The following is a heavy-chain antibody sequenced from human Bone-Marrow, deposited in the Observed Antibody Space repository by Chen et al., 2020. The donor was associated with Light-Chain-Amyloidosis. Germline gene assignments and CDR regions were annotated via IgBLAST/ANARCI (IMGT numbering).Heavy chain of an antibody. CDR1: GYTGPNYW. Sequence: EVQLEQSGPEVKKPGESLKIACKGSGYTGPNYWIGWVRQMPGKGLEWMGVIYPVDSDARYSPSFEGQVTISAAKSLPTAYLQWRSLKASDTAMYYCARRRDGYNFDYWGQGTLVTVSS. CDR3: ARRRDGYNFDY. CDR2: IYPVDSDA. V-gene: IGHV5-51*01. D-gene: IGHD5-12*01. J-gene: IGHJ4*02.